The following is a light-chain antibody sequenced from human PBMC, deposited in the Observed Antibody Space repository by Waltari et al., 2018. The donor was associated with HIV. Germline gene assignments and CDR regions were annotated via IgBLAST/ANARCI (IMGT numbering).Light chain of an antibody. CDR3: YSAADNNLGV. CDR2: KDS. Sequence: SSELTQPPSVSVSPGQTARIPYSGDVLAKKYARWFQQKPGQAPVLVIYKDSERPSGIPERFSGSILGTTVTLTISGAQVEDEADYYCYSAADNNLGVFGGGTKLTVL. V-gene: IGLV3-27*01. J-gene: IGLJ3*02. CDR1: VLAKKY.